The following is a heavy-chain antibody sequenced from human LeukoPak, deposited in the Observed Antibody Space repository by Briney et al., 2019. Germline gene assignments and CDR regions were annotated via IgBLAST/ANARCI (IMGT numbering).Heavy chain of an antibody. CDR3: ARVGTMVREGFYFDY. Sequence: SETLSLTCTVSGGSISSYYWSWIRQPPGKGLEWIGYIYYSGSTNYNPSLKSRVTISVDTSKNQLSLRLRSVTAADTAVYYCARVGTMVREGFYFDYWGQGTLVTVSS. V-gene: IGHV4-59*03. CDR1: GGSISSYY. D-gene: IGHD3-10*01. CDR2: IYYSGST. J-gene: IGHJ4*02.